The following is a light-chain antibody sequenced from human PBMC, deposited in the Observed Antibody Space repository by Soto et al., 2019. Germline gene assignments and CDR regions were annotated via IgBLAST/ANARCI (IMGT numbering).Light chain of an antibody. Sequence: DIQLTQSPSFLSASVGDRFTITFRASQGIAGSLAWYQQKPGKPPKLLIYAESTLQSGVPSRFSGSGSGTEFTLTISGLQPDDFATYYCQQYKAYPYTFAQGTKVDIK. CDR2: AES. CDR3: QQYKAYPYT. CDR1: QGIAGS. J-gene: IGKJ2*01. V-gene: IGKV1-9*01.